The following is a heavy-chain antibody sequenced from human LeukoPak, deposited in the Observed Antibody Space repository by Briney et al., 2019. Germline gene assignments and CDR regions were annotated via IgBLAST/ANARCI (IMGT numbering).Heavy chain of an antibody. CDR1: GYSFTSYW. V-gene: IGHV5-51*01. D-gene: IGHD1-26*01. J-gene: IGHJ6*03. Sequence: GESLKISCKGSGYSFTSYWIGWVRQMPGKGLEWMGIIYPGDSDTRYSSSFQGQVTISADKSISTAYLQWSSLKASDTAMYYCARHRRIGGATRWGYYMDVWGKGTTVTISS. CDR2: IYPGDSDT. CDR3: ARHRRIGGATRWGYYMDV.